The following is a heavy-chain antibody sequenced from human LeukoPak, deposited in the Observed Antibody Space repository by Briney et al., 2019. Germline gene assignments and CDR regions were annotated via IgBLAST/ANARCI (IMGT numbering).Heavy chain of an antibody. CDR2: ISSSSSYI. Sequence: GGSLRLSCAASGFTFSSYSMNWVRQAPGKGLEWVSSISSSSSYIYYADSVKGRFTISRDNAKNSLYLQMNSLRAEDTAVYYCARENDYGDYGDFDYWGRGTLVTVSS. D-gene: IGHD4-17*01. CDR1: GFTFSSYS. V-gene: IGHV3-21*01. J-gene: IGHJ4*02. CDR3: ARENDYGDYGDFDY.